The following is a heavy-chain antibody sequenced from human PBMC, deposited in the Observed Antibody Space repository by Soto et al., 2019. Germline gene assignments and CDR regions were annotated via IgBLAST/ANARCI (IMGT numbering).Heavy chain of an antibody. D-gene: IGHD5-12*01. CDR1: GSTFSSYA. CDR2: IIPIFGTA. Sequence: QVKLVQSGAEVKKPGSSVKVSCKASGSTFSSYAISWVRQAAGQGLEWMGVIIPIFGTANYAQKFQGRVTITEYESTSTAYIELSSLSSEDTAVYYCARWYPRDGYNYYFDDWGQGTLVTV. J-gene: IGHJ4*02. CDR3: ARWYPRDGYNYYFDD. V-gene: IGHV1-69*01.